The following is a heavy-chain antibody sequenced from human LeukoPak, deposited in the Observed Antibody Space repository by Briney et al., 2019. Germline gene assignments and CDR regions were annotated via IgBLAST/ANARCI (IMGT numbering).Heavy chain of an antibody. J-gene: IGHJ4*02. D-gene: IGHD5-12*01. CDR1: GYSITSGYY. Sequence: SETLFLTCAVSGYSITSGYYWGWIRPPPGKGQEWIGSINNSGSTYYNPSLKSRVTISVDTSKNQFSLNLNSVTAADTAVYYCVRDVPSGYDDYWGQGILVTVSS. CDR2: INNSGST. V-gene: IGHV4-38-2*02. CDR3: VRDVPSGYDDY.